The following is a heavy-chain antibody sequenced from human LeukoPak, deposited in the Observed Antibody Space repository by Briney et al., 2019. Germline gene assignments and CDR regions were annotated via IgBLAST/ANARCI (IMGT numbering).Heavy chain of an antibody. V-gene: IGHV1-18*01. Sequence: ASVKVSCKASGYTFTSNGISWVRQAPGQGLEWMGWISTYNGNTNYAQKLQGRVTMTTDTSTSTAYMELRSLRSDDTAVYYCARGLQENLAWLKAFSAFDIWGQGTMVTVSS. D-gene: IGHD5-24*01. CDR2: ISTYNGNT. CDR3: ARGLQENLAWLKAFSAFDI. CDR1: GYTFTSNG. J-gene: IGHJ3*02.